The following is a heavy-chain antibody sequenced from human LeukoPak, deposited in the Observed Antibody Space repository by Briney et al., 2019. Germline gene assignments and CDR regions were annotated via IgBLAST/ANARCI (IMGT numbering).Heavy chain of an antibody. CDR2: IYYSGST. CDR1: GGSITYYY. J-gene: IGHJ4*02. Sequence: SETLSLTCTVSGGSITYYYWSWIRQPPGKGLEWIGFIYYSGSTNYNPSLKSRVTISVDTSKNQFSLKLSSVTAADTAVYYCAREDHSNYNYWGQGTLVTVSS. CDR3: AREDHSNYNY. D-gene: IGHD4-11*01. V-gene: IGHV4-59*12.